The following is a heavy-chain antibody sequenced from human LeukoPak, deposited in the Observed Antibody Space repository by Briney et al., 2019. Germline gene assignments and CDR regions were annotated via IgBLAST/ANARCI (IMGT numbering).Heavy chain of an antibody. CDR1: GYSSTSYW. V-gene: IGHV5-51*01. Sequence: GESLKISCKGSGYSSTSYWIGWVRQMPGKGLEWMGIIYPGDSDTRYSPSFQGQVTISADKSISTAYLQWSSLKASDTAMYYCARRTPISVGGYYFDYWGQGTLVTVSS. CDR2: IYPGDSDT. CDR3: ARRTPISVGGYYFDY. D-gene: IGHD3-10*01. J-gene: IGHJ4*02.